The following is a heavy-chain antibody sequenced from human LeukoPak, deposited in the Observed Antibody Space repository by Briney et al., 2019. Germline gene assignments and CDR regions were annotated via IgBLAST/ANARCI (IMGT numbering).Heavy chain of an antibody. CDR1: GFTFSSYA. J-gene: IGHJ4*02. V-gene: IGHV3-23*01. CDR3: AKGGSGSTTVTTPFDY. Sequence: PGGSLRLSCAASGFTFSSYAMSWVRQAPGKGLEWVSAISGSGGCTYYADSVKGRFTISRDNSKNTLYLQMNSLRAEDTAVYYCAKGGSGSTTVTTPFDYWGQGTLVTVSS. D-gene: IGHD4-17*01. CDR2: ISGSGGCT.